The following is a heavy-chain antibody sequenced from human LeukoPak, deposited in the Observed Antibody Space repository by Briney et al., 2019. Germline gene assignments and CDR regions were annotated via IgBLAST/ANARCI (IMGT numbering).Heavy chain of an antibody. Sequence: GGSLRLSCAASGFTFSSYSMNWVRQAPGKGLEWVSKITSSSSTAFYADSVKGRFTISRDNAKNSLYLQMNSLRAEDTAVYYCARDNVVTTIEDYYYYMDVWGKGTTVTVSS. CDR2: ITSSSSTA. D-gene: IGHD5-12*01. J-gene: IGHJ6*03. V-gene: IGHV3-48*01. CDR1: GFTFSSYS. CDR3: ARDNVVTTIEDYYYYMDV.